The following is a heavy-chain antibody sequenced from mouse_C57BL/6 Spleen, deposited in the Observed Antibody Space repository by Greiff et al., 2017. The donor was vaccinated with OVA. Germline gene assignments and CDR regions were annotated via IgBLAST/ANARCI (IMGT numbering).Heavy chain of an antibody. CDR3: AREGYSGGYFDV. CDR1: GFTFSDYY. D-gene: IGHD2-12*01. Sequence: EVKVEESEGGLVQPGSSMKLSCTASGFTFSDYYMAWVRQVPEKGLEWVANINYDGSSTYYLDSLKSRFIISRDNAKNILYLQMSSLKSEDTATYYCAREGYSGGYFDVWGTGTTVTVSS. CDR2: INYDGSST. V-gene: IGHV5-16*01. J-gene: IGHJ1*03.